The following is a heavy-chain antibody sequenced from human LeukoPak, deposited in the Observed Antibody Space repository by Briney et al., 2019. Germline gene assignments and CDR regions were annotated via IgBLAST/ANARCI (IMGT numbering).Heavy chain of an antibody. D-gene: IGHD1-26*01. CDR3: AKDLGDSGPTPDSDY. CDR2: IRYDGRNK. V-gene: IGHV3-30*02. Sequence: SGGSLRLSCAASGFTFSSYAMHWVRQAPGKGLEWVAFIRYDGRNKYYADSVKGRFTISRDNSKNTLYLQMNSLRAEDTSVYYCAKDLGDSGPTPDSDYWGQGTLVTVSS. J-gene: IGHJ4*02. CDR1: GFTFSSYA.